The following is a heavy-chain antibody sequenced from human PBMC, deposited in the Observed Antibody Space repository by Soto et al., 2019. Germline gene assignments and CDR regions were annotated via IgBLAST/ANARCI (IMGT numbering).Heavy chain of an antibody. D-gene: IGHD3-3*01. J-gene: IGHJ6*02. CDR2: LGYDGSNK. CDR3: ASAGASYDFWSGPLDF. V-gene: IGHV3-30-3*01. CDR1: GFTFRIYA. Sequence: QVQVMESGGGVVQPGRSLRLSCAASGFTFRIYAMHWVRQAPGKGLEWVAALGYDGSNKKYADSVKGRFTTSRDNSKNTLDLQMNSLRPEDTAVYYCASAGASYDFWSGPLDFWGQGTTVTVSS.